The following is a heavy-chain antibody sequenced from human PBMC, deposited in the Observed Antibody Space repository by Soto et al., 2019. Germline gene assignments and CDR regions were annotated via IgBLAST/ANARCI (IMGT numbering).Heavy chain of an antibody. J-gene: IGHJ5*02. Sequence: TETLSLTCTVSGGSISGYYWSWIRQTPGKGLEWIGYIYNSGRTNYNPSLKSRVTFSVDTSKNQFSLKLSSVTAADTAVYFCAREPTYCSSSSCYHWFDPWGQGTLVTVSS. V-gene: IGHV4-59*01. CDR1: GGSISGYY. CDR3: AREPTYCSSSSCYHWFDP. D-gene: IGHD2-2*01. CDR2: IYNSGRT.